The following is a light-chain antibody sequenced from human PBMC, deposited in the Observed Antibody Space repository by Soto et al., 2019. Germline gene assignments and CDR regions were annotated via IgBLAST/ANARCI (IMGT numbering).Light chain of an antibody. J-gene: IGLJ3*02. CDR2: DVS. Sequence: QSALTQPRSVSGPPGQQVTISCPGTSSDVGGYNYVSWYQQHPGKAPKLMIFDVSKRPSGVPDRFSGSKSGNTASLTISGLQAEDEADYYCCSYAGSYTWVFGGGTKLTVL. V-gene: IGLV2-11*01. CDR3: CSYAGSYTWV. CDR1: SSDVGGYNY.